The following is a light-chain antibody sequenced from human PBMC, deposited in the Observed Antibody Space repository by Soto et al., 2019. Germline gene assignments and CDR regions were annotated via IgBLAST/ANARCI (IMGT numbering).Light chain of an antibody. V-gene: IGLV1-47*01. CDR1: SSNIGSYN. Sequence: QSVLTQPPSASGTPGQRVTISCSGSSSNIGSYNVYWFQQLPGTAPKLLIYRNYHRPSGVPDRFSGSKSGTSASLAISGLRSEDEADYHCAAWDDSLSGVVFGGGTKVTVL. CDR3: AAWDDSLSGVV. CDR2: RNY. J-gene: IGLJ2*01.